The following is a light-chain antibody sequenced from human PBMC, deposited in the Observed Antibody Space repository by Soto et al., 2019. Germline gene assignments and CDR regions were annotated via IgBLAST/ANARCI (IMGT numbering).Light chain of an antibody. CDR1: RSVSRN. V-gene: IGKV3-11*01. CDR2: DAS. J-gene: IGKJ1*01. CDR3: QQRSNWPPWT. Sequence: EIVLTQSPATLSLSPGERATLSCRASRSVSRNLAWYQQKPGQAPRLLIYDASNRATGIPARFSGSGSGTDFSLTISSLEPEEFAVYYCQQRSNWPPWTFXQGTKVDIK.